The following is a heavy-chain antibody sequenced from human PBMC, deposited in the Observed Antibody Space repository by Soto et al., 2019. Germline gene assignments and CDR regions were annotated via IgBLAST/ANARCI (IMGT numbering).Heavy chain of an antibody. CDR2: ISAYNGDT. CDR1: GYTFTSYG. V-gene: IGHV1-18*01. D-gene: IGHD2-8*01. Sequence: ASVKVSCKASGYTFTSYGISWVRQAPGQGLEWMGWISAYNGDTKYAQKVQGRVTMTIDTSTYTAYMELRSLTSDDTAIYYCAKNGQPPYYYYGMDVWGQGTTVTVSS. J-gene: IGHJ6*02. CDR3: AKNGQPPYYYYGMDV.